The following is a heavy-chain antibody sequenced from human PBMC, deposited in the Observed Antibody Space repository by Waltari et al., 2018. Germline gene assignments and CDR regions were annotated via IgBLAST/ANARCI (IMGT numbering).Heavy chain of an antibody. Sequence: QVQLVQSGAEVKKPGSSVKVSCKASGGTFSSYAISWGRQAPGQGLEWMGGIIPIFGTANCEQKFQGRVTITTDESTSTAYVELSSLRSEDTAVYYCARDTLYCSGGSCSYDAFDIWGQGTMVTVSS. CDR2: IIPIFGTA. D-gene: IGHD2-15*01. V-gene: IGHV1-69*05. CDR3: ARDTLYCSGGSCSYDAFDI. J-gene: IGHJ3*02. CDR1: GGTFSSYA.